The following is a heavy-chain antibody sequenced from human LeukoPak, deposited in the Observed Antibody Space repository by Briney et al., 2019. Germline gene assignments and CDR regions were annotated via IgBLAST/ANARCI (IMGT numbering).Heavy chain of an antibody. CDR1: GFTFNNYA. V-gene: IGHV3-23*01. Sequence: GGSLRLSCAASGFTFNNYAMSWVRQVPGKGLEWVSAISASGGTTYYADSVKGRFTISRDNSENTLFLQMNSLRAEDTAVYYCAKEPREYCSSTSCPNWFDSWGLGTLVTVSS. J-gene: IGHJ5*01. D-gene: IGHD2-2*01. CDR2: ISASGGTT. CDR3: AKEPREYCSSTSCPNWFDS.